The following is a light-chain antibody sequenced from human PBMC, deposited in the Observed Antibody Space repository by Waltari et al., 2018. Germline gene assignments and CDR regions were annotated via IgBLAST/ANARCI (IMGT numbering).Light chain of an antibody. CDR3: QQYNRWPPIT. J-gene: IGKJ5*01. V-gene: IGKV3-15*01. CDR1: QSVASN. CDR2: DAS. Sequence: EVVMTQSPATLSVSPGERATLSCRASQSVASNLAWYQQRRGQAPRLLIYDASTRVTSIPARFSGSGSGTVFTLTISGLQSDDSAVYFCQQYNRWPPITFGQGTRLEVK.